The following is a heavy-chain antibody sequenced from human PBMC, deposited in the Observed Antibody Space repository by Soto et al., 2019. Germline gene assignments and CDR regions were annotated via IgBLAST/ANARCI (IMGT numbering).Heavy chain of an antibody. Sequence: QVQLVESGGGVVQPGRSLRLSCAASGFTFSSYAMHWVRQAPGKGLEWGAVISYDGSNKYYADSVKGRFTISRDNSKNTLYLQMNSLRAEDTAVYYCARDPYSSGWYSPNWFDPWGQGTLVTVS. D-gene: IGHD6-19*01. CDR2: ISYDGSNK. V-gene: IGHV3-30-3*01. J-gene: IGHJ5*02. CDR3: ARDPYSSGWYSPNWFDP. CDR1: GFTFSSYA.